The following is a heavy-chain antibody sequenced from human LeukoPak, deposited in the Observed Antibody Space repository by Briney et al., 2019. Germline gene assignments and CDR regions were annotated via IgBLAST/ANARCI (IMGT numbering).Heavy chain of an antibody. D-gene: IGHD6-19*01. Sequence: PGGSLRLSCAASGFTFSSYAMSWVRQAPGKGLEWVSGISGNGGSTYYADSVKGRLTISRDSSKQTPHLQMSSLRAEDTAVYFCAKDRGGAVAGNKVGFDYWGQGTLVTVSS. J-gene: IGHJ4*02. CDR1: GFTFSSYA. V-gene: IGHV3-23*01. CDR3: AKDRGGAVAGNKVGFDY. CDR2: ISGNGGST.